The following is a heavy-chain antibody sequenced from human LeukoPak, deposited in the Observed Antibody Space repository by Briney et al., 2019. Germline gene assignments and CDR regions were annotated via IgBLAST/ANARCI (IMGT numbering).Heavy chain of an antibody. J-gene: IGHJ6*03. V-gene: IGHV1-18*01. CDR1: GYTFTSYG. D-gene: IGHD2-2*02. Sequence: ASVKVSCKASGYTFTSYGISWVRQAPGQGLEWMGWISAYNGNTNYAQKLQGRVTMTTDTSTSTAYMELRSLRSDDTAVYYCARIGDAREYCSSTSCYTLYYYYYMDVWGKGTTATVSS. CDR3: ARIGDAREYCSSTSCYTLYYYYYMDV. CDR2: ISAYNGNT.